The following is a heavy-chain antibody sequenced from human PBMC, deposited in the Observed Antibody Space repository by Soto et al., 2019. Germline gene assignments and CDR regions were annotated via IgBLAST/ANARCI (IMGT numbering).Heavy chain of an antibody. CDR3: ARGGIIGTPPDY. J-gene: IGHJ4*02. D-gene: IGHD2-15*01. CDR1: GYXFGAYL. CDR2: IFPGYSDT. V-gene: IGHV5-51*01. Sequence: EXLKISCRGSGYXFGAYLVVWVRQMPGKGLEWMGIIFPGYSDTRYRPSFQGHVTISVYKSINTAYFQLSSMKTSDKAMYFCARGGIIGTPPDYWGQGTQDTVS.